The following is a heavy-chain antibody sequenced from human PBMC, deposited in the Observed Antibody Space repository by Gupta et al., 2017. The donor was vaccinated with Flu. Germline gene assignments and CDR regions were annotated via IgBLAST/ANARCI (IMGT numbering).Heavy chain of an antibody. CDR3: ARDVQSVFDV. Sequence: GLTFSNYWMSWFRQAPGKGLEWVANIKQDGSEKYYVDSVKGRFRISRDNAKNSLYLQMNTLRAEDTAVYYCARDVQSVFDVWGRGATVTVSS. D-gene: IGHD3-10*02. CDR1: GLTFSNYW. CDR2: IKQDGSEK. J-gene: IGHJ3*01. V-gene: IGHV3-7*01.